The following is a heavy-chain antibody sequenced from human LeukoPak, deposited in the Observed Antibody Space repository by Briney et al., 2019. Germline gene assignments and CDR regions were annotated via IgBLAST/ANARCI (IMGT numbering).Heavy chain of an antibody. J-gene: IGHJ3*02. CDR2: ISGSGGST. V-gene: IGHV3-23*01. CDR3: AKDSDIVVVVAALGAFDI. D-gene: IGHD2-15*01. Sequence: GGSLRLSCAASGFTFSSYAMSWVRQAPGKGLEWVSAISGSGGSTYYADSMKGRFTISRDNSKNTLYLQMNSLRAEDTAVYYCAKDSDIVVVVAALGAFDIWGQGTMVTVSS. CDR1: GFTFSSYA.